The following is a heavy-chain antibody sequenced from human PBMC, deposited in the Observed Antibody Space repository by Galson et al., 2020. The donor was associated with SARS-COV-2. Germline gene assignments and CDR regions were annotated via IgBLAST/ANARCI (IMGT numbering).Heavy chain of an antibody. D-gene: IGHD6-6*01. CDR3: ARRSRQLAEFDY. J-gene: IGHJ4*02. V-gene: IGHV5-10-1*01. CDR2: IDPSDPYT. Sequence: HGESLKISCIGSGYSFTTYWINWVRQMPGKGLEWLGKIDPSDPYTKYSPSFQGHVTMSVDKSTSTFYLHWSSLKASDSAMYFYARRSRQLAEFDYWGKGTPVTVSS. CDR1: GYSFTTYW.